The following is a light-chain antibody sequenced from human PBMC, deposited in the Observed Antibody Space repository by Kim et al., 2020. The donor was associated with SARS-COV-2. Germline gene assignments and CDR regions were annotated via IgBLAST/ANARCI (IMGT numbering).Light chain of an antibody. CDR3: MQGTHPYT. CDR2: KVS. Sequence: DVVMTQSLLSLPVTLGQPASISCRSSQSLVHSDGNTYLNWFQQRPGHSPRRLIYKVSNRDSGVPDRFSGSGSGTDFTLKISRVEAEDVGVYYCMQGTHPYTFGQGTKLEIK. V-gene: IGKV2-30*02. J-gene: IGKJ2*01. CDR1: QSLVHSDGNTY.